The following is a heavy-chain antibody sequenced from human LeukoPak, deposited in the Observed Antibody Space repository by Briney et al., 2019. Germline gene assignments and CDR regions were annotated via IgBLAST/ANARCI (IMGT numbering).Heavy chain of an antibody. D-gene: IGHD3-3*01. V-gene: IGHV3-48*01. CDR1: GFTLSSYS. CDR2: ISSTSDTI. Sequence: GGSLRLSCAASGFTLSSYSMNWVRQAPGKGLEWVSYISSTSDTIYYGDSVRGRFAISRDNAKNSLYLQMSSLRAEDTAFYYCVKRERFLEQPPYWGQGTLVTVSS. CDR3: VKRERFLEQPPY. J-gene: IGHJ4*02.